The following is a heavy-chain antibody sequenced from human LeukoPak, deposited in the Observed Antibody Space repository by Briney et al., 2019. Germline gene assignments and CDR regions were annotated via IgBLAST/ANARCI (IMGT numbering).Heavy chain of an antibody. Sequence: PSETLSLTCTVSGVSISTYYWSWIRQPPGKGREWIGYIYYSGNTNYNPSLKSRVTISIDTSKNQFSLRLNSVTAADTAVYYCASYRGYSYGYYFNYWGQGTLVTVSS. V-gene: IGHV4-59*01. CDR2: IYYSGNT. CDR1: GVSISTYY. CDR3: ASYRGYSYGYYFNY. J-gene: IGHJ4*02. D-gene: IGHD5-18*01.